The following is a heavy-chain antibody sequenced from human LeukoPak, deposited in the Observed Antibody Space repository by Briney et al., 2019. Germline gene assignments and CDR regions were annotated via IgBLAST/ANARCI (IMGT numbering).Heavy chain of an antibody. J-gene: IGHJ4*02. D-gene: IGHD3-22*01. CDR3: ARAPYYYDSSGYHSLFDY. CDR1: GFTFSGSA. V-gene: IGHV3-23*01. CDR2: ISGSSGST. Sequence: GGSLRLSCAASGFTFSGSAMSWVRQAPGKGLEWVSAISGSSGSTYYADSVKGRFTISRDNSKNTLYLQMNSLRAEDTAVYCCARAPYYYDSSGYHSLFDYWGQGTLVTVSS.